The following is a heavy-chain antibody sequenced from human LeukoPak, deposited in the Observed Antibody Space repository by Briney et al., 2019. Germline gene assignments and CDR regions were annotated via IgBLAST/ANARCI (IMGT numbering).Heavy chain of an antibody. J-gene: IGHJ5*02. Sequence: ASVKVSCKGSGYTFTGYYIHWVRQAPGQGLEWMGWINTDNGGTNYAQKFQGRVTMTRDTSIRTVYMDLSRLRSDDTAVFYCTREARVGNWFDPWGQGTQVTVSS. V-gene: IGHV1-2*02. D-gene: IGHD2-2*01. CDR1: GYTFTGYY. CDR3: TREARVGNWFDP. CDR2: INTDNGGT.